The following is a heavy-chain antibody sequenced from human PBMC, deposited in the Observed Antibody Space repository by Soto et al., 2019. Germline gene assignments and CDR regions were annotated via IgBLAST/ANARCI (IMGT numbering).Heavy chain of an antibody. V-gene: IGHV4-34*01. Sequence: PSETLSLTCAVYGGSFSGYYWSWIRQPPGKGLEWIGEINHSGSTNYNPSLKSRVTISVDTSKNQFSLKLSSVTAADTAVYYCAREPRISIGRPSSIAARPKYYLDYWGQGTLVTVSS. CDR2: INHSGST. CDR1: GGSFSGYY. CDR3: AREPRISIGRPSSIAARPKYYLDY. J-gene: IGHJ4*02. D-gene: IGHD6-6*01.